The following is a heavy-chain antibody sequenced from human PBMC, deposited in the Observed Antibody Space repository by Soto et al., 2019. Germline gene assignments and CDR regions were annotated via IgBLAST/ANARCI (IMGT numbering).Heavy chain of an antibody. Sequence: QSKLGHPGLEVKNPGAPGKFSCRASGNTFTTYAILWVRKPPGQRLEWMGGINAGNGNTKYSQKFQGRVTITRDTSASTAYMELSSLRSEDTAVYYCARSAPPLDYWGQGTLVTVSS. V-gene: IGHV1-3*01. CDR3: ARSAPPLDY. J-gene: IGHJ4*02. CDR1: GNTFTTYA. CDR2: INAGNGNT.